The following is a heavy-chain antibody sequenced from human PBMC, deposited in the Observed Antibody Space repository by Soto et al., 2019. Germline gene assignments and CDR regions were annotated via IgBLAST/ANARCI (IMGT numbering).Heavy chain of an antibody. D-gene: IGHD6-6*01. CDR1: GFTFTNYA. CDR3: ATQPGRSSGRPYNWFDP. CDR2: ITYSGSGT. J-gene: IGHJ5*02. V-gene: IGHV3-23*01. Sequence: GGSLRLSCAASGFTFTNYAMSWVRQAPEKGLEWVSSITYSGSGTYYADSVKGRFTISRDNSKNTLYLQMNSLKAEDTAVYYCATQPGRSSGRPYNWFDPWGQGTLVTVSS.